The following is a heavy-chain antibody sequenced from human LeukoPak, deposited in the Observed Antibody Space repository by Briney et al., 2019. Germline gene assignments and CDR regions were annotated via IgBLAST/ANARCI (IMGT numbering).Heavy chain of an antibody. D-gene: IGHD4-17*01. J-gene: IGHJ4*02. CDR3: ARGDYGDYPPDY. Sequence: PGGSLRLSCAASGFTFSSYSMSWVRQAPGKGLEWVAAISGSGGNTHYADSVKGRFTISRDNAKNSLYLQMTSLTAEDTAVYYCARGDYGDYPPDYWGQGTLVTVSS. CDR2: ISGSGGNT. V-gene: IGHV3-23*01. CDR1: GFTFSSYS.